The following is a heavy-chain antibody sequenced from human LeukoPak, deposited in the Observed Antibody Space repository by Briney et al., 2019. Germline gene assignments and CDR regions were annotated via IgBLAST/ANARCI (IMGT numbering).Heavy chain of an antibody. V-gene: IGHV3-48*02. Sequence: GGSLRLSCAASGFTFSSYNMNWVRQAPGKGLEWVSDISSSGSTIYFADSVKGRFTISRDNAKNPLYLQMNSLRDEDTAVYYCARAQHHYDILTGYPPPSHCGMDVWGQGATVTVSS. CDR1: GFTFSSYN. D-gene: IGHD3-9*01. CDR2: ISSSGSTI. CDR3: ARAQHHYDILTGYPPPSHCGMDV. J-gene: IGHJ6*02.